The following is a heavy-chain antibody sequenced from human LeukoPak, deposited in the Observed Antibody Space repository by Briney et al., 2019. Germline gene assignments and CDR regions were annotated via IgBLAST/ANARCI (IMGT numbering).Heavy chain of an antibody. CDR1: VGSFSGYY. Sequence: SETLSLTCAVYVGSFSGYYWSWIRQPPGKGLEWIGEINHSGSTNYNPSLKSRVTISVDTSKNQFSLKLSSVTAADTAVYYCAREGKDIVVVPAAIGYMDAWGKGTTVTVSS. D-gene: IGHD2-2*01. J-gene: IGHJ6*03. CDR2: INHSGST. V-gene: IGHV4-34*01. CDR3: AREGKDIVVVPAAIGYMDA.